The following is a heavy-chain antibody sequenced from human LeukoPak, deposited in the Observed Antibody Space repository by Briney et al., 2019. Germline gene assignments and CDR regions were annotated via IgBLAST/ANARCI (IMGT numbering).Heavy chain of an antibody. D-gene: IGHD2-8*01. J-gene: IGHJ6*03. V-gene: IGHV1-2*02. CDR3: ARGGMRVMVYRLYYMDV. Sequence: ASVKVSCKTSGYIFTAYYMHWVRQAPGQGLEWMGWIVPSSGGTNFAQKFQGRVTITRDASIKTFYMELNSLTSDDTAVYYCARGGMRVMVYRLYYMDVWGKGTTVTVSS. CDR2: IVPSSGGT. CDR1: GYIFTAYY.